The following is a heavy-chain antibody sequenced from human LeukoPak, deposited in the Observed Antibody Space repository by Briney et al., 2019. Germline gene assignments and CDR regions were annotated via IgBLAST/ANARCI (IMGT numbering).Heavy chain of an antibody. CDR3: TAQPGFYLGY. CDR1: GGSVSNNNY. CDR2: IYRSGTT. D-gene: IGHD1-14*01. V-gene: IGHV4-4*02. Sequence: SETLSLTCAVSGGSVSNNNYWSWVRQSPEKGLEWIGQIYRSGTTNHNPSLKSRVTISLDNSKNQFSLKVSSVSAADTAVYFCTAQPGFYLGYWGQGALVAVSS. J-gene: IGHJ4*02.